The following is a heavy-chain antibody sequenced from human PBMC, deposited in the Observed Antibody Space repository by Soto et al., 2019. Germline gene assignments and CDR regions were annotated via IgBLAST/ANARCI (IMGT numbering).Heavy chain of an antibody. V-gene: IGHV4-34*01. Sequence: QVQLQQWGAGLLKPSETLSLTCAVYGGSFSGYSWTWIRQSPGKGLEWIGDINHSGRVNYSPALKNRATISLDTSKNQFSLTLSAVTAADTAMYYCSARAYDTNSYYRFDPWGQGTLVTVSS. CDR1: GGSFSGYS. CDR3: SARAYDTNSYYRFDP. J-gene: IGHJ5*01. CDR2: INHSGRV. D-gene: IGHD3-10*01.